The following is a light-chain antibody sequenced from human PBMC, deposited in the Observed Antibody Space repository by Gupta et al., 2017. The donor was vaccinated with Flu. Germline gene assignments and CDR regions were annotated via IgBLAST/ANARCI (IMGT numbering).Light chain of an antibody. Sequence: QSVVTQPPSASGTPAQRVRISCSGSNPNIGNNYVYWYQQVPGSAPKVLVYRSDQRPSGVTDRFSGSKSGTSASLAISGLRSEDEADYYCAAWDDSLSGPVFGGGTKLTVL. CDR3: AAWDDSLSGPV. CDR2: RSD. V-gene: IGLV1-47*01. CDR1: NPNIGNNY. J-gene: IGLJ3*02.